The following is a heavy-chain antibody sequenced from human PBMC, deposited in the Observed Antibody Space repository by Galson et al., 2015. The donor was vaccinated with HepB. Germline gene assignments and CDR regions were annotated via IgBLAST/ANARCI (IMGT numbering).Heavy chain of an antibody. CDR3: AKGGNDYVWGSYRPEGYYYGMDV. D-gene: IGHD3-16*02. CDR2: ISGSGGST. CDR1: GFTFSSYA. Sequence: SLRLSCAASGFTFSSYAMSWVRQAPGKGLEWVSAISGSGGSTYYADSVKGRFTISRDNSKNTLYLQMNSLRAEDTAVYYCAKGGNDYVWGSYRPEGYYYGMDVWGQGTTVTVSS. V-gene: IGHV3-23*01. J-gene: IGHJ6*02.